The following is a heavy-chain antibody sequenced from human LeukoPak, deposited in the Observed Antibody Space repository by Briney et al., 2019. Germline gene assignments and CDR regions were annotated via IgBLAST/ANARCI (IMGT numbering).Heavy chain of an antibody. CDR3: ARDLGDYAVQAFDI. CDR2: INPSGGST. Sequence: ASVKVSCKASGYTFTIYYMHWVRHTPEQGLEWMGIINPSGGSTSYAQKFQGRVTMTTDTSTSTVYMELSSLRSEDTAVYYCARDLGDYAVQAFDIWGQGTMVTVSS. D-gene: IGHD4-17*01. V-gene: IGHV1-46*01. CDR1: GYTFTIYY. J-gene: IGHJ3*02.